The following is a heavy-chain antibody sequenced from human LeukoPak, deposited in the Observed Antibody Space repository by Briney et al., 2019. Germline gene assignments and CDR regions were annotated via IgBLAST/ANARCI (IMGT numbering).Heavy chain of an antibody. Sequence: GGSLRLSCAASGFTVNSNYMTWARQAPGKGLEWVSVIYSGGSTYYADSVKGRFTISRDNSKNTLYLQMNSLRADDTAVYYCARDTVAAAGTDYWGQGTLVTVSS. D-gene: IGHD6-13*01. CDR3: ARDTVAAAGTDY. J-gene: IGHJ4*02. CDR1: GFTVNSNY. CDR2: IYSGGST. V-gene: IGHV3-53*01.